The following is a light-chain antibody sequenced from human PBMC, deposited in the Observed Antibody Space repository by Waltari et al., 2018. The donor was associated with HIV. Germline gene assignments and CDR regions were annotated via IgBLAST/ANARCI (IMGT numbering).Light chain of an antibody. V-gene: IGKV1-12*01. CDR3: HQPNTFPPT. CDR1: QDIRTN. CDR2: GAS. Sequence: DIQMTQSPSSISASVGDSVTITCRASQDIRTNLAWYQFKVGRAPRLLIYGASSLSTGVPSRFRGSGSGTEFTLTITSLQPEDFATCYCHQPNTFPPTFGQGTKVEIK. J-gene: IGKJ1*01.